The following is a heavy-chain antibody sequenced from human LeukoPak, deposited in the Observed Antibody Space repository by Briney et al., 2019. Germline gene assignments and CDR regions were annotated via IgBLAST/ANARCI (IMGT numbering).Heavy chain of an antibody. CDR3: ARGLSGSSWSYYYYYYMDV. Sequence: SETLSLTCTVSGGSISSYYWSWIRQPAGKGLEWIGRIYTSGSTNYNPSLKSRVTMSVDTSKNQFSLKLSSVTAADTAVYYCARGLSGSSWSYYYYYYMDVWGKGTTVTVSS. J-gene: IGHJ6*03. CDR1: GGSISSYY. D-gene: IGHD1-26*01. V-gene: IGHV4-4*07. CDR2: IYTSGST.